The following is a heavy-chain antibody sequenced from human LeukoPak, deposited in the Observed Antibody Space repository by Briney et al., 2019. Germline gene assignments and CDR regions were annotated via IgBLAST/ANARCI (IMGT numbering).Heavy chain of an antibody. CDR1: GYTFTSYG. D-gene: IGHD2-21*02. J-gene: IGHJ3*02. V-gene: IGHV1-18*01. Sequence: GASVKVSCKASGYTFTSYGISWVRQAPGQGLEWMGWISAYNGNTNYAQKLQGRVTMTTDTSTSTAYMELRSLRSDDTAVYCCARAFVVTKNDAFDIWGQGTMVTVSS. CDR3: ARAFVVTKNDAFDI. CDR2: ISAYNGNT.